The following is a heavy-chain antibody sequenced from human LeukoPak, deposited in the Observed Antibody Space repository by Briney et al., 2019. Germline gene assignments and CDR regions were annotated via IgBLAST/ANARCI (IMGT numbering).Heavy chain of an antibody. J-gene: IGHJ3*02. CDR2: IYYSGST. V-gene: IGHV4-59*01. D-gene: IGHD1-26*01. Sequence: SETLSLTCAVSGGSISSYYWSWIRQPPGKGLEWIGYIYYSGSTSYNPSLKSRVTISVDTSKKQFSLKLSSVTAADTAFYYCTRYIVSYPHDAFDIWGQGTMVTVSS. CDR3: TRYIVSYPHDAFDI. CDR1: GGSISSYY.